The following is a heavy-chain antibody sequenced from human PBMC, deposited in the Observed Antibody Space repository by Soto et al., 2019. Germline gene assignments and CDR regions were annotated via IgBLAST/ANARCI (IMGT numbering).Heavy chain of an antibody. CDR2: IDTSGKT. CDR1: GGSLTAYS. D-gene: IGHD7-27*01. V-gene: IGHV4-4*07. J-gene: IGHJ3*02. Sequence: PSETLSLTCTVSGGSLTAYSWNWIRQPVGKGLEWIGRIDTSGKTNYIPSLKSRLTMSIDRFKNQFSLNLKFVTAADTDVYFCAKDESGAADIWGQGTMVTV. CDR3: AKDESGAADI.